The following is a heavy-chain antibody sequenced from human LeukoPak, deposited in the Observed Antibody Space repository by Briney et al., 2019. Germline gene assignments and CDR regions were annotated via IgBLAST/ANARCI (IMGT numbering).Heavy chain of an antibody. D-gene: IGHD3-10*01. CDR1: GGSISSGYY. CDR3: ARDRPYYYGPGSYYAPPFDS. J-gene: IGHJ4*02. V-gene: IGHV4-31*03. Sequence: PSQTLSLTCTVSGGSISSGYYWSWIRQHPGQGLEWIGYIHNSGRTYYNPSLKSRVTISVDTSKNQFSLKLSSVTAADTAIYFCARDRPYYYGPGSYYAPPFDSWGQGTLVTVSS. CDR2: IHNSGRT.